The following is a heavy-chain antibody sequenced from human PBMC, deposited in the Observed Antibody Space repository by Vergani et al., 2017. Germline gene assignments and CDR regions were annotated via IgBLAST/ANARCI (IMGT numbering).Heavy chain of an antibody. J-gene: IGHJ6*03. CDR2: IIPIFGTA. Sequence: QVQLVQSGAEVKKPGSSVKVSCKASGGTFSSYAISWVRQAPGQGLEWMGGIIPIFGTANYAQKFQGRVTITADESTSTAYMELSSLRSEDTAVYYCARVEDFWSGTRPLYYMDVWGKGTTVTVSS. CDR3: ARVEDFWSGTRPLYYMDV. CDR1: GGTFSSYA. D-gene: IGHD3-3*01. V-gene: IGHV1-69*13.